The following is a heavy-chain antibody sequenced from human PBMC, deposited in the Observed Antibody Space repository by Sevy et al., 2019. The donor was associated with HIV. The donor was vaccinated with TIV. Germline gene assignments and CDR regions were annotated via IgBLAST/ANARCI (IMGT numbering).Heavy chain of an antibody. CDR2: ISAYNGNT. J-gene: IGHJ4*02. V-gene: IGHV1-18*01. CDR1: GYTFTSYG. CDR3: ARDPRITIFGVVIWGKFDY. Sequence: ASVKFSCKASGYTFTSYGISWVRQAPGQGLEWMGWISAYNGNTNYAQKLQGRATMTTDTSTSTAYMELRSLRSDDTAVYYCARDPRITIFGVVIWGKFDYWGQGTLVTVSS. D-gene: IGHD3-3*01.